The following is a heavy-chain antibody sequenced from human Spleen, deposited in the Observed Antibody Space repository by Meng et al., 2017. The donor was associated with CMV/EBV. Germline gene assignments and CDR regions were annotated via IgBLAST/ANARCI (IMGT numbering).Heavy chain of an antibody. V-gene: IGHV1-2*04. CDR1: GYTFIGYH. D-gene: IGHD2-21*01. CDR3: ARGTADSRMDS. J-gene: IGHJ4*02. Sequence: SCKASGYTFIGYHIYWVRQAPGQGLEWMGWINPNSGGTNYAQKFLGWVTLTRDTSITTANMVVSSLTSDDTAVYYCARGTADSRMDSWGQGTLVTVSS. CDR2: INPNSGGT.